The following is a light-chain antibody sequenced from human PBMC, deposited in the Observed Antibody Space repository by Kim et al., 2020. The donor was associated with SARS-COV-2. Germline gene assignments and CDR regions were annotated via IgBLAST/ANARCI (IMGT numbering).Light chain of an antibody. V-gene: IGKV1-12*01. CDR3: QQANSFPFT. CDR2: AAT. CDR1: EGASSW. Sequence: DIQMTQSPSSVSASIGDRVTITCRASEGASSWIAWYQQKPGKAPRLLIYAATSLQSGVPSRFSGSGSGPDFTLTISSLQPEDFATYFCQQANSFPFTFGPGTKVDIK. J-gene: IGKJ3*01.